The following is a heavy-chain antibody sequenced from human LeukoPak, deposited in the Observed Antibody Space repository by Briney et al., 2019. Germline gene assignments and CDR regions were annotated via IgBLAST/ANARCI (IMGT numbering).Heavy chain of an antibody. D-gene: IGHD1-26*01. J-gene: IGHJ3*02. CDR3: ARHDPIVGTPDAFDI. V-gene: IGHV4-59*08. Sequence: SETLSLTCAVYGGSLSGYNWTWIRQPPGKGLEWVAYIYYSGNTDYNPSLKSRVTISLDTSKNQFSLKLSSVTAADTAVYYCARHDPIVGTPDAFDIWGQGTMVTVSS. CDR2: IYYSGNT. CDR1: GGSLSGYN.